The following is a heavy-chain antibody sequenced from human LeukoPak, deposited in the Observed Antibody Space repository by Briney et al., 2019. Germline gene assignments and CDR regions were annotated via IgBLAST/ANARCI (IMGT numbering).Heavy chain of an antibody. V-gene: IGHV4-59*01. D-gene: IGHD6-13*01. J-gene: IGHJ4*02. CDR3: ARDSRSSWYGVSDY. Sequence: SETLSLTCTVSGGSISSYYWSWIRQPPGKGLEWIGYIYYSGSTNYNPSLKSRVTISVDTSKNQFSLKLSSVTAADTAVYYCARDSRSSWYGVSDYWGQGTLVTVSS. CDR1: GGSISSYY. CDR2: IYYSGST.